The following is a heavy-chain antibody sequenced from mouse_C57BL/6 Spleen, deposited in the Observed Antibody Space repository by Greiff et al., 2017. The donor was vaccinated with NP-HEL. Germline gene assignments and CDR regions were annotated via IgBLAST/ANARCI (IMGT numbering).Heavy chain of an antibody. CDR1: GFTFSSYG. Sequence: DVMLVESGGDLVKPGGSLKLSCAASGFTFSSYGMSWVRQTPDKRLEWVATISSGGSYTYYPDSVKGRFTISRDNAKNTLYLQMSSLKSEDTAMYYCARGGSSSFDYWGQGTTLTVSS. V-gene: IGHV5-6*02. J-gene: IGHJ2*01. CDR2: ISSGGSYT. D-gene: IGHD1-1*01. CDR3: ARGGSSSFDY.